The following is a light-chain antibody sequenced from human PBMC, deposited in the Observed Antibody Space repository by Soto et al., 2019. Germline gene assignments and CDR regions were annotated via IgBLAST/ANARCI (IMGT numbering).Light chain of an antibody. CDR1: QSVSTN. V-gene: IGKV3-15*01. Sequence: IVMTQSPATLSVSPGERATLSCRASQSVSTNLAWYKQKPGQAPRPLIYGASTRATGIPARFSGSGSGTEFTLTISSLQSEDFAVYYCQHYNNWPLTFGGGTKVEIK. CDR2: GAS. J-gene: IGKJ4*01. CDR3: QHYNNWPLT.